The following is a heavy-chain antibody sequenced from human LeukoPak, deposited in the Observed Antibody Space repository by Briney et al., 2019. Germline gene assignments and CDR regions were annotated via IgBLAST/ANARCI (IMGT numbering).Heavy chain of an antibody. V-gene: IGHV3-74*01. CDR3: ASALGATTMV. J-gene: IGHJ4*02. D-gene: IGHD5-24*01. Sequence: GGSLRLSCAASGFTFSSYWMHWVRQAPGKGLVWVSGINSDGSVTTYADSVKGRFTISRDNAKNTLYLQMASLRVEDTAVFYCASALGATTMVWGQGTLVTVSS. CDR1: GFTFSSYW. CDR2: INSDGSVT.